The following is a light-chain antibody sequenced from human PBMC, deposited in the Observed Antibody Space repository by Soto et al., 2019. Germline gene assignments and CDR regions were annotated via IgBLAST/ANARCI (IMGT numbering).Light chain of an antibody. CDR1: QDISNW. Sequence: DIQLTQSPSSLSASVGDRVTITCQASQDISNWLAWYQQKPGKAPKLLIYDASSLPSGVPPRFSGSGFGTDFTLPISSLQPGDFATYYCQQYSIYPYTFGQGTALEIK. CDR3: QQYSIYPYT. J-gene: IGKJ2*01. CDR2: DAS. V-gene: IGKV1-5*01.